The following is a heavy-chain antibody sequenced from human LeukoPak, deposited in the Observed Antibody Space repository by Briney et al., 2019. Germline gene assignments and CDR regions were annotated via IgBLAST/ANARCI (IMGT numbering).Heavy chain of an antibody. CDR3: ARRVGARSGNAFDI. D-gene: IGHD1-26*01. Sequence: GGSLRLSCAASGFTFSDYYMSWIRQAPGKGLEWVSYISSSGSTIYYADSVKGRFTISRDNAKNSLYLQMNSLRVEDTAFYYCARRVGARSGNAFDIWGQGTMVTVSS. CDR1: GFTFSDYY. V-gene: IGHV3-11*01. J-gene: IGHJ3*02. CDR2: ISSSGSTI.